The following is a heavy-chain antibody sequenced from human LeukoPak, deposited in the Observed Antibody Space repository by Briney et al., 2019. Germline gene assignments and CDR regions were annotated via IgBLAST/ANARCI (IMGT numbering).Heavy chain of an antibody. CDR3: ARDLQLRGFDY. J-gene: IGHJ4*02. D-gene: IGHD2-2*01. CDR1: GGSISSYY. CDR2: IYYSGST. Sequence: SETLSLTCTVSGGSISSYYGSWIRQPPGKGLDWIGYIYYSGSTNYNPSLKSRVTISVDTSKNQFSLKLSSVTAADTAVYYCARDLQLRGFDYWGQGTLVTVSS. V-gene: IGHV4-59*12.